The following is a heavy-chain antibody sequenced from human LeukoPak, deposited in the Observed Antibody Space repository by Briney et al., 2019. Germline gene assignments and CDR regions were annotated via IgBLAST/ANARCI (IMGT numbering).Heavy chain of an antibody. J-gene: IGHJ5*02. CDR3: ARTVTGTTNGWFDP. CDR2: INPNSGNT. D-gene: IGHD1-7*01. V-gene: IGHV1-8*02. Sequence: GASVKVSCKASGYTFTGYYMHWVRQAPGQGLEWMGWINPNSGNTGYAQKFQGRVTMTRNTSISTAYMELSSLRSEDTAVYYCARTVTGTTNGWFDPWGQGTLVTVSS. CDR1: GYTFTGYY.